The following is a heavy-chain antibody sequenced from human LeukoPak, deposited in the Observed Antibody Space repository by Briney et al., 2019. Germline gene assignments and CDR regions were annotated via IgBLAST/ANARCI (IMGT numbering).Heavy chain of an antibody. CDR3: ARGRQDVTMIVVVMTAVSYYLDV. CDR1: GGYFSGYY. V-gene: IGHV4-34*01. J-gene: IGHJ6*03. D-gene: IGHD3-22*01. Sequence: SETLSLTCAVYGGYFSGYYWTWIRQTPEKGLEWIGEGNPSGSTNYNPSLKSRVTISVDTSKNQFSLELSSVTAADTAVYYCARGRQDVTMIVVVMTAVSYYLDVWGKGTTVTVS. CDR2: GNPSGST.